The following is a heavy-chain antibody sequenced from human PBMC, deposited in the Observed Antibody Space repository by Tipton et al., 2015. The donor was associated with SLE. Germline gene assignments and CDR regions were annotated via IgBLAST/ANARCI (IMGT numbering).Heavy chain of an antibody. CDR1: GGSISSGSYY. J-gene: IGHJ4*02. Sequence: TLSLTCTVSGGSISSGSYYWSWIRQPAGKGLEWIGRIYTSGSTNYNPSLKSRVTISVDRSKNQFSLKLSSVTAADTAVYYCASDNYVFDYWGQGTLVTVSS. V-gene: IGHV4-61*02. CDR2: IYTSGST. D-gene: IGHD4-11*01. CDR3: ASDNYVFDY.